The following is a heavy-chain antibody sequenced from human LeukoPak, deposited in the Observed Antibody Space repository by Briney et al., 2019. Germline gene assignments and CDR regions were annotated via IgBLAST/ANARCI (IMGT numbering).Heavy chain of an antibody. D-gene: IGHD6-19*01. CDR3: AREEINRQWLAQVDY. Sequence: SCKASGGTFSSYGMHWVRQAPGKGLEWVAVIWYDGSNKYYADSVKGRFTISRDNSKNTLYLQMNSLRAEDTAVYYCAREEINRQWLAQVDYWGQGTLVTVSS. CDR1: GGTFSSYG. J-gene: IGHJ4*02. CDR2: IWYDGSNK. V-gene: IGHV3-33*01.